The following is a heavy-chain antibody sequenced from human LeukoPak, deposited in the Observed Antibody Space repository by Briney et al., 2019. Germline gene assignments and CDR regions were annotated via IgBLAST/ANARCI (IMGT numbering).Heavy chain of an antibody. J-gene: IGHJ4*02. CDR1: GFTFSSYA. D-gene: IGHD3-3*01. Sequence: GGSLRLSCAASGFTFSSYAMHWVRQAPGKGLEWVAVISYDGSNKYYADSVKGRFTISRDNSKNTLYLQMNSLRAEDTAVYYCAKGITIFGVVIIREYYFDYWGQGTLVTVSS. CDR2: ISYDGSNK. V-gene: IGHV3-30-3*01. CDR3: AKGITIFGVVIIREYYFDY.